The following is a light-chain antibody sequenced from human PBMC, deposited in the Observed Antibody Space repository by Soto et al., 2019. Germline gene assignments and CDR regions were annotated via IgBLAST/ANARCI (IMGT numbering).Light chain of an antibody. CDR2: GAS. CDR1: QSITTY. J-gene: IGKJ1*01. V-gene: IGKV1-39*01. Sequence: DIQMTQSPSSLSASIGDRVTLTCRASQSITTYLNWYQQKPGTAPKLLIYGASRLHSGVPSRFSGSGSGSDFTLTISDPQPEDFATYYCQQSSSTPRTFGQGTKVDIK. CDR3: QQSSSTPRT.